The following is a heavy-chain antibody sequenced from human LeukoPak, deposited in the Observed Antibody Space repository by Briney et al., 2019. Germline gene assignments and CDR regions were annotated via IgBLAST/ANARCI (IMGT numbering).Heavy chain of an antibody. CDR2: IKQDGSEK. V-gene: IGHV3-7*01. Sequence: GGSLRLSCAASGFTFSSYWMSWVRQAPGKGLEWVANIKQDGSEKYYVDSVKGRFTISRDNAKNSLYLQMNSLRAEDTAVYYCAREEGYSSGWYRSYYPGYWGQGTLVTVSS. D-gene: IGHD6-19*01. CDR1: GFTFSSYW. J-gene: IGHJ4*02. CDR3: AREEGYSSGWYRSYYPGY.